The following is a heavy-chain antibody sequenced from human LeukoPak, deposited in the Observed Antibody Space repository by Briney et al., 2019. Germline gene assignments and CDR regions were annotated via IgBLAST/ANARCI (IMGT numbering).Heavy chain of an antibody. J-gene: IGHJ4*02. CDR2: INHSGST. V-gene: IGHV4-34*01. D-gene: IGHD2-2*01. CDR3: ASTERCSTTCPLDY. CDR1: GGSFRGYY. Sequence: SETLSLTCAVYGGSFRGYYWSWIRQPPGKGLEWIGEINHSGSTNYNPSLKSRVTISLDTSMQKFSLKLNSVTAADTAVYHCASTERCSTTCPLDYWGQGTLVTVSS.